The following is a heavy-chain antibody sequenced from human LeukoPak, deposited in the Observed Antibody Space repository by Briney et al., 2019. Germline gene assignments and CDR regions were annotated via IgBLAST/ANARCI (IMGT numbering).Heavy chain of an antibody. CDR3: AKSLFTSATGTGRAFHI. D-gene: IGHD1-1*01. V-gene: IGHV3-23*01. J-gene: IGHJ3*02. CDR2: ISASGDVT. Sequence: GGSLRLSCAASGFTFSKFPMGWVRLAPGRGLEWVSAISASGDVTFYADSLRGRFTISRDNSKSTLYLQMNGLRAEDTAIFYCAKSLFTSATGTGRAFHIWGQGTRVTVSS. CDR1: GFTFSKFP.